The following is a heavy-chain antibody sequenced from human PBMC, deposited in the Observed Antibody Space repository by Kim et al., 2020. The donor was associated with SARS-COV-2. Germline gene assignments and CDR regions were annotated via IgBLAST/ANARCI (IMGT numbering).Heavy chain of an antibody. D-gene: IGHD6-19*01. Sequence: GGSLRLSCAASGFTFATYPMIWVRQAPGKGLEWVSGLSGSGASTFYADSVKGRFIISRDNSKNTLFLEMNSLRGDDTAVYYCAKGSGPVVGRMVWGQGTLVTVS. V-gene: IGHV3-23*01. CDR2: LSGSGAST. CDR3: AKGSGPVVGRMV. J-gene: IGHJ4*02. CDR1: GFTFATYP.